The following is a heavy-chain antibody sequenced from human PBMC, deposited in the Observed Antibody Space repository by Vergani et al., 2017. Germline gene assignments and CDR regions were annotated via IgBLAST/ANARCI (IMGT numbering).Heavy chain of an antibody. CDR2: IYSTGST. D-gene: IGHD3-9*01. CDR1: GGSFNTYY. Sequence: QVQLEESGPGLVKPSETLSLTCTVSGGSFNTYYWSWTRQSPGKGLEWIGYIYSTGSTNYNPSLNSRVTMSVDTSKNQFSLKLRSVTAADTAVYFCARVMYRDEASTGYRLEGMDIWGQGTTVT. CDR3: ARVMYRDEASTGYRLEGMDI. J-gene: IGHJ6*02. V-gene: IGHV4-59*13.